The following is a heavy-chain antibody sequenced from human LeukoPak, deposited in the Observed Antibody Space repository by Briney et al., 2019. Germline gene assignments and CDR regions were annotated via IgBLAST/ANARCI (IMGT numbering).Heavy chain of an antibody. CDR2: ISYDGSKK. CDR3: ARDPSYGGPLDS. J-gene: IGHJ4*02. Sequence: GGSLRLSCAASGFTFSSYAMSWVRQAPGKGLEWVAVISYDGSKKYSADSVKGRFTISRDNSKNTLYLQMNSLRAEDTAVYYCARDPSYGGPLDSWGQGTLVTVSS. CDR1: GFTFSSYA. V-gene: IGHV3-30-3*01. D-gene: IGHD4-23*01.